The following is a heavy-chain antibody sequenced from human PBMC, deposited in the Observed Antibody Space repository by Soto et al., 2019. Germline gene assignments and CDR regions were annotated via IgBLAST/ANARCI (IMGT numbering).Heavy chain of an antibody. V-gene: IGHV4-34*01. J-gene: IGHJ6*03. Sequence: QVQLQQWGAGLLKPSETLSLTCAVDGRSFGFYYWSWIRQSPGRGLEWIGENNHSGRANYNPSLKSRVTISLDTSKNQFSQKLKSVTAADTAIYYCARGKVVDATFSRYHYMDVWGKGTTVTVS. CDR1: GRSFGFYY. CDR3: ARGKVVDATFSRYHYMDV. CDR2: NNHSGRA. D-gene: IGHD2-8*02.